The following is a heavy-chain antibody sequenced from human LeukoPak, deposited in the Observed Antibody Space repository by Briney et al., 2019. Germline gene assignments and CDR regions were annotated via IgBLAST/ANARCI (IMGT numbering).Heavy chain of an antibody. D-gene: IGHD3-16*02. V-gene: IGHV4-38-2*02. CDR3: ARVGGPDYDYVWGSYRIDY. CDR2: IYHSGST. Sequence: SETLSLTCTVSGYSISSGYYWGWIRQPPGKGLEWIGSIYHSGSTYYNPSLKSRVTISVDTSKNQFSLKLSSVTAADTAVYYCARVGGPDYDYVWGSYRIDYWGQGTLVTVSS. J-gene: IGHJ4*02. CDR1: GYSISSGYY.